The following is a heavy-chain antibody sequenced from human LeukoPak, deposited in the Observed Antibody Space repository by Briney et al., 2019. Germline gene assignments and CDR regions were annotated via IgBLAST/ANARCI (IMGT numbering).Heavy chain of an antibody. V-gene: IGHV3-23*01. Sequence: GGSLRLSCADSGFTLSTYAMNWVRQAPGKGLEWVSGISAGGGSAYYADSVKGRFTISRDNSKNTLYLQMNSLTVEDTAVYYCAKSPRSAADNWFDPWGQGTLVTVSS. CDR2: ISAGGGSA. J-gene: IGHJ5*02. CDR3: AKSPRSAADNWFDP. CDR1: GFTLSTYA. D-gene: IGHD6-13*01.